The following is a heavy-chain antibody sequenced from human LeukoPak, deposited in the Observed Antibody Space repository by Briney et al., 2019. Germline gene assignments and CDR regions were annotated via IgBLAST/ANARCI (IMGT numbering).Heavy chain of an antibody. CDR2: ISGSGGST. J-gene: IGHJ4*02. Sequence: GGSLRLSCAASGFTFSSYAMSWVRQAPGKGLXXXXXISGSGGSTXXXXSXXXXFTISRDNSKNTLYLQMNSLRAEDTAVYYCAKDKIVVVPAAMTDYWGQGTLVTVSS. CDR3: AKDKIVVVPAAMTDY. V-gene: IGHV3-23*01. D-gene: IGHD2-2*01. CDR1: GFTFSSYA.